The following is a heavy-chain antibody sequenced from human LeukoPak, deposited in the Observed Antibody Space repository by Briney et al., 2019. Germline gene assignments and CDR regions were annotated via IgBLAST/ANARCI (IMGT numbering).Heavy chain of an antibody. D-gene: IGHD2-15*01. CDR3: ASLGYCSGGSCQIFDY. V-gene: IGHV4-39*01. Sequence: PSETLSLTCTVSGGSISSSSYYWVWIRQPPGKGLEWIGSIYYSGSTYYNPSLKSRVTISVDTSKNQFSLKLSSVTAADTAVYYCASLGYCSGGSCQIFDYWGQGTMVTVSS. CDR1: GGSISSSSYY. J-gene: IGHJ4*02. CDR2: IYYSGST.